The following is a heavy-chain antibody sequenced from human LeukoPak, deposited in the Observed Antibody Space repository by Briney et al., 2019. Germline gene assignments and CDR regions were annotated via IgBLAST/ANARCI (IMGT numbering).Heavy chain of an antibody. J-gene: IGHJ4*02. CDR1: GGSFSGYY. Sequence: PSETLSLTCAVYGGSFSGYYWSWIRQPPGKGLEWIGEINHSGSTNYNPSLKSRVTISVDTSKNQFSLKLSSVTAADTAVYYCASRYCSGTSCYPEYSSSWGTNYYFDYWGQGTLVTVSS. D-gene: IGHD2-2*01. CDR3: ASRYCSGTSCYPEYSSSWGTNYYFDY. CDR2: INHSGST. V-gene: IGHV4-34*01.